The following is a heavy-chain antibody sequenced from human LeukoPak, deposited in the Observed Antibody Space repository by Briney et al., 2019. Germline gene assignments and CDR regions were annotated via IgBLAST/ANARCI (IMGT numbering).Heavy chain of an antibody. CDR2: ISAYNGNT. J-gene: IGHJ3*02. CDR1: GYTFTSYG. CDR3: ARDLGGSGNDAFDI. V-gene: IGHV1-18*01. Sequence: ASVKVSCKASGYTFTSYGVSWVRQAPGQGLEWMGWISAYNGNTNYAQKLQGRVTMTTDTSTSTAYMELRSLRSDDTAVYYCARDLGGSGNDAFDIWGQGTMVTVSS. D-gene: IGHD3-10*01.